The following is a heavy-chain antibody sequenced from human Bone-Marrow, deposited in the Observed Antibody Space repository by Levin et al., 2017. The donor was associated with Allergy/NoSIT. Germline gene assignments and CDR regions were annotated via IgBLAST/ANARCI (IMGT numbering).Heavy chain of an antibody. CDR2: ISSSGSTV. CDR1: GFTFSSFE. CDR3: ARGTYYDFWTHAYGMDV. V-gene: IGHV3-48*03. Sequence: GGSLRLSCATSGFTFSSFEMDWVRQAPGKGLEWVSYISSSGSTVSYADSVKGRFTITRDNTNNSVSLQMNSLRAKDTAVYYCARGTYYDFWTHAYGMDVWGQGTTVTGS. D-gene: IGHD3-3*01. J-gene: IGHJ6*02.